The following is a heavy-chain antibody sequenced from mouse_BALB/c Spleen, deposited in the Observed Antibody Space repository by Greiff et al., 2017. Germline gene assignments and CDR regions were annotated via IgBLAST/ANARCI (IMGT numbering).Heavy chain of an antibody. D-gene: IGHD1-1*01. CDR1: GFSLTGYG. CDR2: IWGDGST. Sequence: QVQLKQSGPGLVAPSQSLSITCTVSGFSLTGYGVNWVRQPPGKGLEWLGMIWGDGSTDYNSALKSRLSISKDNSKSQVFLKMNSLQTDDTAMYYCARGYYGSRSWFAYWGQGTLVTVSA. J-gene: IGHJ3*01. V-gene: IGHV2-6-7*01. CDR3: ARGYYGSRSWFAY.